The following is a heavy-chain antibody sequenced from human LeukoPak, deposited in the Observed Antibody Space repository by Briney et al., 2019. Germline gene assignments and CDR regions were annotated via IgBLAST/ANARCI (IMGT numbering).Heavy chain of an antibody. D-gene: IGHD2-2*02. Sequence: GGSLRLSCAASGFTFSSYSMNWVRQAPGKGLEWVSSISSSSSYIYYADSVKGRFTISRDNAKNSLYLQMNSLRAEDTAVYYCAREVVPAAIRDYYYYGMDVWGQGTTVTVSS. CDR3: AREVVPAAIRDYYYYGMDV. J-gene: IGHJ6*02. V-gene: IGHV3-21*01. CDR1: GFTFSSYS. CDR2: ISSSSSYI.